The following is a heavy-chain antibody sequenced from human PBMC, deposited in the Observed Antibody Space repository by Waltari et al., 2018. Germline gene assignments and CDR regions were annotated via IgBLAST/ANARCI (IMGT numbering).Heavy chain of an antibody. Sequence: QVQLQESGPGLVKPSETLSLTCTVSGGSISSYYWSWIRQPPGKGLEWIGYIYYSGSTNYNPSRKSRVTIAVDTSKNQFSLKLSSVTAADTAVYYCAREVTTHEDYYYYYMDVWGKGTTVTISS. V-gene: IGHV4-59*01. CDR1: GGSISSYY. CDR2: IYYSGST. J-gene: IGHJ6*03. CDR3: AREVTTHEDYYYYYMDV. D-gene: IGHD4-17*01.